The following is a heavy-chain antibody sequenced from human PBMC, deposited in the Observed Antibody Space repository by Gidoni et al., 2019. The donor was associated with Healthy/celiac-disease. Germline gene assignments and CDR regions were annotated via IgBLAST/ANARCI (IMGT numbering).Heavy chain of an antibody. Sequence: QVQLVESGGGVVQPGRSLRLSCAASGFTFSSYAMHWVRQAPGKGLEGVAVISYDGSNKYYADSVKGRFTISRDNSKNTLYLQMNSLRAEDTAVYYCARDGASYYDSSGYPCYFDYWGQGTLVTVSS. D-gene: IGHD3-22*01. J-gene: IGHJ4*02. CDR1: GFTFSSYA. CDR2: ISYDGSNK. V-gene: IGHV3-30-3*01. CDR3: ARDGASYYDSSGYPCYFDY.